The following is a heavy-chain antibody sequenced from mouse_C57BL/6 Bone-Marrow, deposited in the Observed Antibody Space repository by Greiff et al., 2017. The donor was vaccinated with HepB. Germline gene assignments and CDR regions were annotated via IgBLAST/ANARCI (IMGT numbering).Heavy chain of an antibody. J-gene: IGHJ2*01. CDR1: GFTFSDYY. D-gene: IGHD2-4*01. V-gene: IGHV5-12*01. CDR2: ISNGGGST. CDR3: ARLNYDYDGYYFDY. Sequence: EVQVVESGGGLVQPGGSLKLSCAASGFTFSDYYMYWVRQTPEKRLEWVAYISNGGGSTYYPDTVKGRFTISRDNAKNTLYLQMSRLKSEDTAMYYCARLNYDYDGYYFDYWGQGTTLTVSS.